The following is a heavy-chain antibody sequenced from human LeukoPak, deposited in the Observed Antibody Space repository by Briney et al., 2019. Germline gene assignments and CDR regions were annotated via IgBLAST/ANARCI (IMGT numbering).Heavy chain of an antibody. Sequence: GGSLRLSCAASGFTFSYSWMSWVRQAPGKGLGWVANIKQDGSEKYYVDSVKGRFTISRDNAKNSLYLQMNSLRAEDTAVYYCARQDYYGSGSYSAWGQGTLVTVSS. CDR2: IKQDGSEK. V-gene: IGHV3-7*02. CDR1: GFTFSYSW. D-gene: IGHD3-10*01. CDR3: ARQDYYGSGSYSA. J-gene: IGHJ5*02.